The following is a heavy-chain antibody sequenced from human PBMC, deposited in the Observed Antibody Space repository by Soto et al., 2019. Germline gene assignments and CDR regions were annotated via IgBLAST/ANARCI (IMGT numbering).Heavy chain of an antibody. CDR2: ISSSSSTI. Sequence: PGGSLRLSCAASGFTFSSYSMNWVRQAPGKGLEWVSYISSSSSTIYYADSVKGRFTISRDNAKNSLYLQMNSLRAEDTAVYYCASAYYYDSSDAFAIWGQGTMVTVSS. CDR1: GFTFSSYS. D-gene: IGHD3-22*01. V-gene: IGHV3-48*01. J-gene: IGHJ3*02. CDR3: ASAYYYDSSDAFAI.